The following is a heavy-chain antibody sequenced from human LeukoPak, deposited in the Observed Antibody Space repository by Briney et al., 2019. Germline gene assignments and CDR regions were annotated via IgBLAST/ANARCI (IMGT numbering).Heavy chain of an antibody. Sequence: PSETLSLTCTVSGGSIGSYYWSWIRQPPGKGLEWIGEINHSGSTNYNPSLKSRVTISVDTSKNQFSLKLSSVTAADTAVYYCARGLEGYSSFDYWGQGTLVTVSS. J-gene: IGHJ4*02. D-gene: IGHD5-18*01. CDR3: ARGLEGYSSFDY. CDR2: INHSGST. V-gene: IGHV4-34*01. CDR1: GGSIGSYY.